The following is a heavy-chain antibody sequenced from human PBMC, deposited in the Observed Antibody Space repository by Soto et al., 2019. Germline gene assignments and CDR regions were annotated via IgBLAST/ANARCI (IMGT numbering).Heavy chain of an antibody. D-gene: IGHD4-17*01. V-gene: IGHV1-18*01. Sequence: ASVKVSCKASGYTFTSYGISWVRQAPGQGLEWMGWISAYNGNTNYAQKLQGRVTMTTDTSTSAAYMELRSLRSDDTAVYYCARVGEATVTTDYYYYYGMDVWGQGTKVTVSS. CDR1: GYTFTSYG. CDR2: ISAYNGNT. CDR3: ARVGEATVTTDYYYYYGMDV. J-gene: IGHJ6*02.